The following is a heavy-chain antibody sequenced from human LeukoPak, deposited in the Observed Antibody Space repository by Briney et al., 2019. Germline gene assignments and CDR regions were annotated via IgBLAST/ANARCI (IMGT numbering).Heavy chain of an antibody. CDR2: IYYSGST. J-gene: IGHJ4*02. D-gene: IGHD6-19*01. CDR1: GGSISSSNW. Sequence: TPSETLSLTCAVSGGSISSSNWWSWVRQPPGKGLEWIGEIYYSGSTYYNPSLKSRVTISVDTSKNQFSLKLSSVTAADTAVYYCARGRTQWLVTYYFDYWGQGTLVTVSS. CDR3: ARGRTQWLVTYYFDY. V-gene: IGHV4-4*02.